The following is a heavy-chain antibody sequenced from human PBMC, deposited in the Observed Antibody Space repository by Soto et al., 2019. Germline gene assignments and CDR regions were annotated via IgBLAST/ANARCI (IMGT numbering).Heavy chain of an antibody. V-gene: IGHV1-2*02. D-gene: IGHD6-19*01. Sequence: ASVKVSCKASGYTFTGYYMHWVRQAPGQGLEWMGWINPNSGGTNYAQKFQGRVTMTTDTSTSTAYMELRSLRSDDTAVYYCARSSSGPPPDAFDIWGQGTMVTVSS. CDR3: ARSSSGPPPDAFDI. CDR1: GYTFTGYY. J-gene: IGHJ3*02. CDR2: INPNSGGT.